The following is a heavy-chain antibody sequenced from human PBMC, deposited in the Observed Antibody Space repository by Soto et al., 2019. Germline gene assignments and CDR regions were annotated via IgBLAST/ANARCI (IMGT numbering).Heavy chain of an antibody. CDR2: IIPILGIA. D-gene: IGHD3-10*01. J-gene: IGHJ6*02. CDR3: ASLMSSGYYYGMDV. V-gene: IGHV1-69*04. CDR1: GGTFSSYA. Sequence: SVKVSCKASGGTFSSYAISWVRQAPGQGLEWMGRIIPILGIANYAQKFQGRVTITADKSTSTAYMELSSLRSEDTAVYYCASLMSSGYYYGMDVWGQGTTVTVSS.